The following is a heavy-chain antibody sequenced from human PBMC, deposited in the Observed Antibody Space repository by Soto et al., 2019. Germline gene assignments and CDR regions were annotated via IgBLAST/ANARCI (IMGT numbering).Heavy chain of an antibody. CDR2: IYYSGST. D-gene: IGHD2-2*01. CDR3: ARLAATSSTSWYSAFDI. V-gene: IGHV4-59*08. Sequence: QVQLQESGPGLVKPSETLSLTCTVSGGSISSYYWSWIRQPPGKGLEWIGYIYYSGSTNYNPSLKSRVTISVDTSKTLFSLKLSSVTAADTAVYYCARLAATSSTSWYSAFDIWGQGTMVTVSS. CDR1: GGSISSYY. J-gene: IGHJ3*02.